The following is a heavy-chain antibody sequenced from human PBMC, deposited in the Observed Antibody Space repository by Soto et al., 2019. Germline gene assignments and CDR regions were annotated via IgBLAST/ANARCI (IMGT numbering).Heavy chain of an antibody. CDR2: IWYDGSNK. Sequence: GGSLRLSCAASGFTFSSYGMHWVRQAPGKGLEWVVVIWYDGSNKYYADSVKGRFTISRDNSKNTLYLQMNSLRAEDTAVYYCARDRDTMIVVAGLDYWGQGTLVP. V-gene: IGHV3-33*01. J-gene: IGHJ4*02. CDR1: GFTFSSYG. D-gene: IGHD3-22*01. CDR3: ARDRDTMIVVAGLDY.